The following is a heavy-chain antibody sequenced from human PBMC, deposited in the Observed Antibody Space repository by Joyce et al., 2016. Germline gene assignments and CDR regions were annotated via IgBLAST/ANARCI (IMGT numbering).Heavy chain of an antibody. Sequence: QVQLQESGSGLVKPSVTLSLTCSVSGDSMSTYHWSWIRQSPGKGLGWIGYIYYSGNTNYHPSVNSRVTIAIDTSKSQFSLRLSSVTGADTVVYCCARGRGYYGYYFDYWGHGTLVTVSS. CDR1: GDSMSTYH. V-gene: IGHV4-59*01. CDR2: IYYSGNT. D-gene: IGHD3-22*01. CDR3: ARGRGYYGYYFDY. J-gene: IGHJ4*01.